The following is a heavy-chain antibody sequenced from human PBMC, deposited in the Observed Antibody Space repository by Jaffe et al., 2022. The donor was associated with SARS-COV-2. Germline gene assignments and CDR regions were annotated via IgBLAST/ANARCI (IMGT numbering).Heavy chain of an antibody. Sequence: QVTLKESGPVLVKPTETLTLTCTVSGFSLSNARMGVSWIRQPPGKALEWLAHIFSNDEKSYSTSLKSRLTISKDTSKSQVVLTMTNMDPVDTATYYCARTSGYYYDSSGYYYPFHFDYWGQGTLVTVSS. CDR3: ARTSGYYYDSSGYYYPFHFDY. CDR2: IFSNDEK. CDR1: GFSLSNARMG. V-gene: IGHV2-26*01. D-gene: IGHD3-22*01. J-gene: IGHJ4*02.